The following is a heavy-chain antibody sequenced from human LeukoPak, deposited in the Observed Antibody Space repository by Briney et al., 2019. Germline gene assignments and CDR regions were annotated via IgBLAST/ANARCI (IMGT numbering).Heavy chain of an antibody. CDR1: GFLFSSYA. J-gene: IGHJ4*02. V-gene: IGHV3-23*01. Sequence: QPGGSLRLSCAASGFLFSSYAMSWVRQAPGKGLEWVSAISDSGGNTYYADSVKGRFTISRDNSKNTLYLQMNNLRAEDTAVYYCAKDSGGGWNFFDYWGQGTLVTVSS. CDR2: ISDSGGNT. D-gene: IGHD6-19*01. CDR3: AKDSGGGWNFFDY.